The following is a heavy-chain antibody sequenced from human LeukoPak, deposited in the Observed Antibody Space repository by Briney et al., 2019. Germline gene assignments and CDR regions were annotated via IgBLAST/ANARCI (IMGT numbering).Heavy chain of an antibody. Sequence: GGSLRLSCAASGFTFSSYAMNWVRQAPGKGLEWVSAISGSGGSTYYADSVKGRFTISRDNSKHTLYLQMNSLRAEDTAVYYCSKWKAIVLVPAARSPIDYWGQGTLVTVSS. J-gene: IGHJ4*02. D-gene: IGHD2-2*01. CDR2: ISGSGGST. V-gene: IGHV3-23*01. CDR3: SKWKAIVLVPAARSPIDY. CDR1: GFTFSSYA.